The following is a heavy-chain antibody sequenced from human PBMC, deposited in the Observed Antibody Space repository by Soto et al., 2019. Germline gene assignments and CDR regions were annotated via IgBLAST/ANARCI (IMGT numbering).Heavy chain of an antibody. Sequence: SETLSLTCTVSGGSISSYYWSWIRQPPGKGLEWIGYIYYSGSTNYNPSLKSRVTISVDTSKNQFSLKLSSVTAADTAVYYCARRKGSSFKNQYYFDYWGQGTLVTVSS. CDR1: GGSISSYY. V-gene: IGHV4-59*08. CDR2: IYYSGST. J-gene: IGHJ4*02. CDR3: ARRKGSSFKNQYYFDY. D-gene: IGHD6-6*01.